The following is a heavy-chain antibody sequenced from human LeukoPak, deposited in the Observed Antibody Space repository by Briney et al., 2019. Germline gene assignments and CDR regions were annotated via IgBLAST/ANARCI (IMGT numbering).Heavy chain of an antibody. CDR2: IKQDGSEK. J-gene: IGHJ4*02. CDR3: ARGLAPNSLRHFDWFQKYYFDY. Sequence: PGGSLRLFCAASGFTFSSYWMSWVRQAPGEGLEWVANIKQDGSEKYYVDSVKGRFTISRDNAKNSLYLQMNSLRAEDTAMYYCARGLAPNSLRHFDWFQKYYFDYWGQGTLVTVSS. CDR1: GFTFSSYW. D-gene: IGHD3-9*01. V-gene: IGHV3-7*01.